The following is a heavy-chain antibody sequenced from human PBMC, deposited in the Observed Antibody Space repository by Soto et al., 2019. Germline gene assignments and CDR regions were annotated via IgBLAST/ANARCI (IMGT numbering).Heavy chain of an antibody. Sequence: QVQLVQSGAEVKKPGASVRVSCKASGYTFTSYGITWVRQAPGQGLEWMGWLSAYNGNTNYAQRLQGRVTMTTDTSTTTAYMGLRSLRSDDTAVYYCARRKNLFQDGRFDYWGQGTLVTVSS. V-gene: IGHV1-18*01. J-gene: IGHJ4*02. CDR2: LSAYNGNT. D-gene: IGHD3-10*02. CDR1: GYTFTSYG. CDR3: ARRKNLFQDGRFDY.